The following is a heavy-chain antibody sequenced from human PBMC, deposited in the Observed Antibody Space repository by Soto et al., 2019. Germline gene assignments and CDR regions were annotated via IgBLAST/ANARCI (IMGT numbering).Heavy chain of an antibody. CDR3: AGSDGDYWVGFDEYFQH. CDR2: ISAYNGNT. Sequence: QVQLVQSGAEVKKPGASVKVSCKASGYTFTSYGISWVRQTPGQGLEWMGWISAYNGNTNYAQKLQGRVTMTTDTSTSTAYMELRSLRSDDTAVYYCAGSDGDYWVGFDEYFQHWGQGTLVTVSS. V-gene: IGHV1-18*04. CDR1: GYTFTSYG. D-gene: IGHD4-17*01. J-gene: IGHJ1*01.